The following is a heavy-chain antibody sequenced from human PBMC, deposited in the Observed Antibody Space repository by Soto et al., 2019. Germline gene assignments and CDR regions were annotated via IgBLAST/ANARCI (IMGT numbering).Heavy chain of an antibody. V-gene: IGHV4-4*02. J-gene: IGHJ4*02. CDR3: ARDAPSTGPFDS. CDR1: GGSMSSSNW. Sequence: SETLSLTCIVSGGSMSSSNWWNWVRQPPGKGLEWIGEIHYSGRTYYNPSLKSRVTISVDTSKNQFSLKLASVTAADTAVYYCARDAPSTGPFDSWGQGTLVTVSS. D-gene: IGHD7-27*01. CDR2: IHYSGRT.